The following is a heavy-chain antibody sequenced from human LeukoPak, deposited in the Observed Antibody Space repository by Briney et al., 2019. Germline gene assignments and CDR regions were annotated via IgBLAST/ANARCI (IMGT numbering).Heavy chain of an antibody. CDR2: INRSRIT. Sequence: PSETLSLTCAVYGAPFSGYWWYWIRQPPGKGPEWIGEINRSRITNYNPSLKSRVSISVDTSKNQFSLKLSSVTAADTAVYYCATTSGHWGQGTLVTVSS. J-gene: IGHJ4*02. CDR1: GAPFSGYW. V-gene: IGHV4-34*01. CDR3: ATTSGH.